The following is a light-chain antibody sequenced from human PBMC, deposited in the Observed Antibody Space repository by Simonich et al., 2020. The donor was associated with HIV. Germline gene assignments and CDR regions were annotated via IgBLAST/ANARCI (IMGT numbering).Light chain of an antibody. Sequence: EIVMTQSPATLSVSPGERATLSCRASQSVSRNLAWYQQKHVQAPRLLIHGASTRATGIPARFSGSWSGTEFTLTISSMQSEDFAVYYCQHYNNWPYTFGQGTKLEIK. CDR1: QSVSRN. CDR3: QHYNNWPYT. CDR2: GAS. V-gene: IGKV3-15*01. J-gene: IGKJ2*01.